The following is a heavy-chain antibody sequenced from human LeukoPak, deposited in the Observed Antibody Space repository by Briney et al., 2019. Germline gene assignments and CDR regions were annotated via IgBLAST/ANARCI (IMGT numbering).Heavy chain of an antibody. D-gene: IGHD3-3*01. CDR2: IYYSGST. CDR3: ARYYDFWSGNWFDP. V-gene: IGHV4-59*01. J-gene: IGHJ5*02. Sequence: PSETLSLTCTVSGGSISSYYWSWIRQPPGKGLEWIGYIYYSGSTNYNPSLKSRVTISVDTSKNQFSLKLSSVTAADTAVYYCARYYDFWSGNWFDPWGQGTLVTVSS. CDR1: GGSISSYY.